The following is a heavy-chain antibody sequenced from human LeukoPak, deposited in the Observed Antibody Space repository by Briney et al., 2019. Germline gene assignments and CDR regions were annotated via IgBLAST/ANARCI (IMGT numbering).Heavy chain of an antibody. J-gene: IGHJ3*02. V-gene: IGHV4-59*01. Sequence: SETLSLTCTVSGGSISSYYCSWLRQPPGKGLEWIGYIYYSGSTNYNPSLMSRVTISVDTSKNQFSLKLSSVTAADTAVYYCARDDQDAFDIWGQGTMVTVSS. D-gene: IGHD2-2*01. CDR2: IYYSGST. CDR1: GGSISSYY. CDR3: ARDDQDAFDI.